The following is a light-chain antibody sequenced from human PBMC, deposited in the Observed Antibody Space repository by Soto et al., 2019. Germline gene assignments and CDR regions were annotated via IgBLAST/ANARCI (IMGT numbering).Light chain of an antibody. CDR1: QSISSW. J-gene: IGKJ1*01. CDR2: KAS. CDR3: QQYNSYPT. V-gene: IGKV1-5*03. Sequence: DIQMTQSPSTLSASVGDRVTITCRASQSISSWLAWYQQKPGKAPNLLIYKASSLESGVPSRFSGSGSGTDFTLTISSMQPDDSATYYCQQYNSYPTFGQGTKVEIK.